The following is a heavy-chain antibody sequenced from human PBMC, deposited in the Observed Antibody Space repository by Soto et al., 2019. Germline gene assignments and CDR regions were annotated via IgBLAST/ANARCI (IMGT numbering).Heavy chain of an antibody. J-gene: IGHJ4*02. D-gene: IGHD2-21*01. CDR3: AREELNCGGDCFVH. CDR1: GFTFSSYE. CDR2: IGDSGSSI. Sequence: QPGGSLRLSCAASGFTFSSYEMNWVRQAPGKGLEWVSYIGDSGSSIYYAESVRGRFTVSRDNAENLLYLQMDSLRAEDTAVYYCAREELNCGGDCFVHWGQGTKVTVSS. V-gene: IGHV3-48*03.